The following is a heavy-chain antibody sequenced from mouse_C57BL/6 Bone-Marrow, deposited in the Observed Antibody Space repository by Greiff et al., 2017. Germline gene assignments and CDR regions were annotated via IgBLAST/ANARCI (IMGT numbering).Heavy chain of an antibody. J-gene: IGHJ4*01. CDR2: IDPETGGT. CDR3: TRGSYDGYYARDD. D-gene: IGHD2-3*01. Sequence: QVHVKQSGAELVRPGASVTLSCKASGYTFTDYEMHWVKQTPVHGLEWIGAIDPETGGTAYNQKFKGKAILTADKSSSTAYMELRSLTSEDSAVYYCTRGSYDGYYARDDWGQGTSVTGSS. V-gene: IGHV1-15*01. CDR1: GYTFTDYE.